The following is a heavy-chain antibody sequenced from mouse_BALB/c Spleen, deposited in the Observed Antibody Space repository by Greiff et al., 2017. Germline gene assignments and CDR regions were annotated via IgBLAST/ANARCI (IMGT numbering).Heavy chain of an antibody. V-gene: IGHV1-4*02. CDR2: INPSSGYT. D-gene: IGHD2-10*01. CDR3: ANSYYGNYWYFDV. CDR1: GYTFTSYT. J-gene: IGHJ1*01. Sequence: VQLQQSAAELARPGASVKMSCKASGYTFTSYTMHWVKQRPGQGLEWIGYINPSSGYTEYNQKFKDKTTLTADKSSSTAYMQLSSLTSEDSAVYYCANSYYGNYWYFDVWGAGTTVTVSS.